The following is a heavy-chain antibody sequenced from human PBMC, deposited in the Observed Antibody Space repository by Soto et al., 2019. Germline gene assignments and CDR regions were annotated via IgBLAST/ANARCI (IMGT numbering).Heavy chain of an antibody. Sequence: GGSLRLSCAASGFTFSSYAMSWVRQAPGKGLEWVSAISGSGGSTYYADSVKGRFTISRDNSKNTLYLQMNSLRAEDTAVYYCAKVPFQPATGWGDWFDPWGQGTLVTVSS. V-gene: IGHV3-23*01. CDR1: GFTFSSYA. CDR2: ISGSGGST. CDR3: AKVPFQPATGWGDWFDP. D-gene: IGHD1-1*01. J-gene: IGHJ5*02.